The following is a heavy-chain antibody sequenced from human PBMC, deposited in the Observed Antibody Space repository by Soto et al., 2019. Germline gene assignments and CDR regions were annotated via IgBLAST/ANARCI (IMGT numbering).Heavy chain of an antibody. J-gene: IGHJ4*02. CDR3: AREAFMYYYDSSGSMFDY. Sequence: ASVKVSCKASGYTFTSYGISWVRQAPGQGLEWMGWISAYNGNTNYAQKLQGRVTMTTDTSTSTAYMELRSLRPEDTAVYYCAREAFMYYYDSSGSMFDYWGQGTLVTVSS. D-gene: IGHD3-22*01. V-gene: IGHV1-18*01. CDR1: GYTFTSYG. CDR2: ISAYNGNT.